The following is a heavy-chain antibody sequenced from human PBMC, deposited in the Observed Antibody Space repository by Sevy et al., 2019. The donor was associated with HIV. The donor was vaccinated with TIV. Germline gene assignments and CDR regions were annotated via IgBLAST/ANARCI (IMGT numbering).Heavy chain of an antibody. J-gene: IGHJ4*02. CDR1: GGSITSLY. V-gene: IGHV4-59*11. CDR2: IYYNGHI. Sequence: SETLSLTCTVSGGSITSLYWNWIRQPPGKGLEWIANIYYNGHINYNPSLKSLVTLSLDTSKNQSSLRLSSVTAADTAMYYCAGENAWGRGYSWGQGTLVTVSS. CDR3: AGENAWGRGYS. D-gene: IGHD1-26*01.